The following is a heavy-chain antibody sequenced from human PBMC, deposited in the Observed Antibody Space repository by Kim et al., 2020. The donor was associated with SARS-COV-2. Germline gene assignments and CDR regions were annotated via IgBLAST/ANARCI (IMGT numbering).Heavy chain of an antibody. CDR1: GDSVSSNSAA. V-gene: IGHV6-1*01. CDR3: AREQQWLGDYYYYGMDV. J-gene: IGHJ6*02. Sequence: SQTLSLTCAISGDSVSSNSAAWNWIRQSPSRGLEWLGRTYYRSKWYNDYAVSVKSRITINPDTSKNQFSLQLNSVTPEDTAVYYCAREQQWLGDYYYYGMDVWGQGTTVTVSS. D-gene: IGHD6-19*01. CDR2: TYYRSKWYN.